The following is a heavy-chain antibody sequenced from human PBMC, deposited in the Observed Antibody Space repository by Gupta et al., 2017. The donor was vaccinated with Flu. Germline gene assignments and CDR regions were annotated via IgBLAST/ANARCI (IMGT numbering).Heavy chain of an antibody. CDR1: GYTFTSYD. D-gene: IGHD3-16*01. V-gene: IGHV1-8*01. Sequence: QVQLVQSGAEVKKPGASVKVSCKAPGYTFTSYDNNWVRQATGQGLEWMGWMNPNSGNTGYAQKFQGRVTMTRNTSISTAYMELSSLRSEDTAVYYCARRLKYDYVWGRLYHRDYGMDVWGQGTTVTGSS. CDR2: MNPNSGNT. J-gene: IGHJ6*02. CDR3: ARRLKYDYVWGRLYHRDYGMDV.